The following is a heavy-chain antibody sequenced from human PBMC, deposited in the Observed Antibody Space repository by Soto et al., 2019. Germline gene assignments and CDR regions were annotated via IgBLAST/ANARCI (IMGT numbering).Heavy chain of an antibody. CDR2: IYHSGST. J-gene: IGHJ3*02. Sequence: QVQLQESGPGLVKPSGTLSLTCAVSSGSISSSNWWSWVRQPPGKGLEWIGEIYHSGSTNYNPSLKSRVTISVDKSKNQFSLKLSSVTAADTAVYYCARVRPNNYIWGSSTFDIWGQGTMVTVSS. CDR1: SGSISSSNW. V-gene: IGHV4-4*02. CDR3: ARVRPNNYIWGSSTFDI. D-gene: IGHD3-16*01.